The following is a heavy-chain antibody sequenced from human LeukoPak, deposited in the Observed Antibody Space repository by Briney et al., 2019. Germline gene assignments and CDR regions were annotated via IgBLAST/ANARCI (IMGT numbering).Heavy chain of an antibody. CDR3: ARDRTVTTLGNYYYYMDV. J-gene: IGHJ6*03. D-gene: IGHD4-17*01. CDR1: GYTFTGYY. CDR2: INPNSGGT. V-gene: IGHV1-2*02. Sequence: GASVKVSCKASGYTFTGYYMHWVRQAPGQGLEWMGWINPNSGGTNYAQKFQGRVTMTTDTSTSTAYMELRSLRSDDTAVYYCARDRTVTTLGNYYYYMDVWGKGTTVTVSS.